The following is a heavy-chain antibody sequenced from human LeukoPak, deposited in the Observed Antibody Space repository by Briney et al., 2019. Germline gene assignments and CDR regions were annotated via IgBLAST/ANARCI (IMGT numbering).Heavy chain of an antibody. V-gene: IGHV4-39*01. D-gene: IGHD4-17*01. Sequence: SETLSLTCTVSGGSTSSSSYYCGWILHPPGKGLEWIGSIYYSGSTYYNPSLKSRVTISVDTSKNQFSLKLSSVTAADAAVYYCASTGPGCNWFDPWGQGTLVTVSS. CDR2: IYYSGST. CDR3: ASTGPGCNWFDP. CDR1: GGSTSSSSYY. J-gene: IGHJ5*02.